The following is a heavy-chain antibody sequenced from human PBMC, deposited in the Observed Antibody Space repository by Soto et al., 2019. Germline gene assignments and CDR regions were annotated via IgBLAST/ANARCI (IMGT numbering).Heavy chain of an antibody. J-gene: IGHJ4*02. CDR1: GGSISSYY. Sequence: QVQLQESGPGLVKPSETLSLTCTVAGGSISSYYWSWIRQPPGKGLEWIGYIYYSGSTNYNTNYNPSLKSRVTISVDMSKNQFSLKLSSVTAADTAVYYCARVGVAGWHYFEYWGQGTLVTVSS. D-gene: IGHD6-19*01. V-gene: IGHV4-59*01. CDR2: IYYSGSTNYNT. CDR3: ARVGVAGWHYFEY.